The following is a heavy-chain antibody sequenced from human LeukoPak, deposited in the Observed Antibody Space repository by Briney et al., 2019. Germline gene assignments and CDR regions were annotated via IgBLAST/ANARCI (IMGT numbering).Heavy chain of an antibody. CDR1: GFTFSSYE. CDR3: AKDRAYYYDPVDY. J-gene: IGHJ4*02. Sequence: PGGSLRLSCAASGFTFSSYEMNWVRQAPGKGREWVSYISSSGRTIYYADSVKGRFTISRDNAKNSLYLQMNSLRAEDTAVYYCAKDRAYYYDPVDYWGQGTLVTVSS. D-gene: IGHD3-22*01. CDR2: ISSSGRTI. V-gene: IGHV3-48*03.